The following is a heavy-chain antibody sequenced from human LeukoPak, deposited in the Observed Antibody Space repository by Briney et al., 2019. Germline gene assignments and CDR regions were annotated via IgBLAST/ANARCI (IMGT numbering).Heavy chain of an antibody. CDR1: GFTFSSYS. Sequence: GGSLRLSCAASGFTFSSYSMNWVRQAPGKGLEWVSSISSSSSYIYYADSVKGRFTISRDNAKNTLYLQMNSLRAEDTAVYYCARAGYYGSGTLGGWGQGTLVTVSS. CDR2: ISSSSSYI. V-gene: IGHV3-21*01. CDR3: ARAGYYGSGTLGG. J-gene: IGHJ4*02. D-gene: IGHD3-10*01.